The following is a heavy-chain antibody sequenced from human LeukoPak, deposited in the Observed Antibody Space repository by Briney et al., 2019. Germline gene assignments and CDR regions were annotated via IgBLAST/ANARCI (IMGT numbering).Heavy chain of an antibody. Sequence: GGSVKVSCKASGYTFTSYDINWVRQATGQGLEWMGWMNPNSGNTGYAQKFQGRVTMARNTSISTAYTELSSLRSKDTAVYYCASLRYYDFWSGYYIDYYYYGMDVWGQGTTVTVSS. J-gene: IGHJ6*02. CDR3: ASLRYYDFWSGYYIDYYYYGMDV. D-gene: IGHD3-3*01. CDR1: GYTFTSYD. V-gene: IGHV1-8*01. CDR2: MNPNSGNT.